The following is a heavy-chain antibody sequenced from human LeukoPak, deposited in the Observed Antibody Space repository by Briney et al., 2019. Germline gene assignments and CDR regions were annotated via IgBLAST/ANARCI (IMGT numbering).Heavy chain of an antibody. V-gene: IGHV3-74*01. J-gene: IGHJ6*02. CDR1: GFTFSSYR. CDR3: ARGDFGCSSTSCYEGDYYYYGMDV. Sequence: GGSLRLSCAASGFTFSSYRMHWVRQAPGKGLVWVSRINSDGSSTSYADSVKGRFTISRDNAKNTLYLQMNSLRAEDTAVYYCARGDFGCSSTSCYEGDYYYYGMDVWGQGTTVTVSS. CDR2: INSDGSST. D-gene: IGHD2-2*01.